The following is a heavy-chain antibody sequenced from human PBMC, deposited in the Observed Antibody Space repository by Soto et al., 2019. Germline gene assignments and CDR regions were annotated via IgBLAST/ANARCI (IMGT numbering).Heavy chain of an antibody. D-gene: IGHD3-22*01. J-gene: IGHJ4*02. V-gene: IGHV1-69*05. CDR1: GGTFSSYA. CDR3: ARDDYYDSSGYWSY. CDR2: IIPIFGTA. Sequence: SVKVSCKASGGTFSSYAISWVRQAPGQGLEWMGGIIPIFGTANYAQKFQGRVTITTDKSTSTACMELSSLRSEDTAVYYCARDDYYDSSGYWSYWGQGTLVTVSS.